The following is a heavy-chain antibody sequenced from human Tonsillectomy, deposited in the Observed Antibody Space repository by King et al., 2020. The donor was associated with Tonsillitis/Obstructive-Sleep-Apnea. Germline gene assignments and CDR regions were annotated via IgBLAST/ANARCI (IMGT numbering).Heavy chain of an antibody. V-gene: IGHV3-23*04. CDR1: GFTFSSYA. CDR3: AKLWSYNWNDGYFDY. J-gene: IGHJ4*02. CDR2: ISGSGDRT. Sequence: VQLVESGGGLVQPGGSLRLSCAASGFTFSSYAMSWVRQAPGKGLEWVSAISGSGDRTYHADSVKGRLTISRDNSKNTLYLQMNSLRAEDTAVYYCAKLWSYNWNDGYFDYWGQGTLVTVS. D-gene: IGHD1-1*01.